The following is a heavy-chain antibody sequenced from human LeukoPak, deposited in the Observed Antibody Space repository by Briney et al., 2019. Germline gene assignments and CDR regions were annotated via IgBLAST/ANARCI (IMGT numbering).Heavy chain of an antibody. CDR3: AKADIGVAPYNWFDP. J-gene: IGHJ5*02. Sequence: GGSLRLSCAASGFTFNNYAMSWVRQAPGKGLEWVSAISGSGDSTYYADSVKGRFTISRDNSKNTLYLQMNSLRAEDTAVFYCAKADIGVAPYNWFDPWGQGTLVTVSS. CDR1: GFTFNNYA. V-gene: IGHV3-23*01. D-gene: IGHD5-12*01. CDR2: ISGSGDST.